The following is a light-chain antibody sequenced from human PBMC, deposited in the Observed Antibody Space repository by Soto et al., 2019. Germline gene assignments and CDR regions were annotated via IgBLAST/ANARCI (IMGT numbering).Light chain of an antibody. CDR1: SSDVGGSNY. CDR2: DVT. CDR3: SSYTSSNSNV. Sequence: QSVLTQPASVSGSLGQSITISCTGTSSDVGGSNYVSWYQQFPGKAPKLMISDVTNRPSGVSNRFSGSKSGNTASLTISGLQAEDEADYYCSSYTSSNSNVFGTGTKAPS. V-gene: IGLV2-14*01. J-gene: IGLJ1*01.